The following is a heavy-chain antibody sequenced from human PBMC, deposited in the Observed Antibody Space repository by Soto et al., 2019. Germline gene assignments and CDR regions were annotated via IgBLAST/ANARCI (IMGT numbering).Heavy chain of an antibody. J-gene: IGHJ4*02. CDR3: ARGGMISFGGYIVY. Sequence: QVQLVQSGAEVRKPGDSVKVFCKASGYDFTSYGFTWVRQAPGQGPVWMGWISAYNDDKHYAQNLQGRLNMTTDKSTRAAYMELRSLGSDDTAVYYCARGGMISFGGYIVYWGQGTLVTVSS. CDR1: GYDFTSYG. D-gene: IGHD3-16*02. V-gene: IGHV1-18*01. CDR2: ISAYNDDK.